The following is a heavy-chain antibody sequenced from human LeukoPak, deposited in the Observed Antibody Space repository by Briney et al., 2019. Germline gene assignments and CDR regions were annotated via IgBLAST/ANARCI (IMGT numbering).Heavy chain of an antibody. V-gene: IGHV3-21*01. CDR2: ISSSSSYI. CDR3: ARDPRYCSSTSCERRVWFDH. Sequence: GGSLRLSCAASGFTFSSYSMNWVRQAPGKGLEWVSSISSSSSYIYYADSVKGRFTISRDNAKNSLYLQMNSLSAEDTAVYYCARDPRYCSSTSCERRVWFDHWGQGTLVTVSS. CDR1: GFTFSSYS. D-gene: IGHD2-2*01. J-gene: IGHJ5*02.